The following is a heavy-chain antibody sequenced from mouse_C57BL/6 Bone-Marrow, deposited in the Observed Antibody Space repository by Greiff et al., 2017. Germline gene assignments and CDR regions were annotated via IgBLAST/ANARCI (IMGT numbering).Heavy chain of an antibody. Sequence: DVMLVESGGGLVQPKGSLKLSCAASGFSFNTYAMTWVRQAPGKGLEWVARIRSKSNNYATYYADSVKDRFTISRDDSESMLYLQMNNLKTEDTAMYYCVRHETGDYWGQGTTLTVSS. CDR1: GFSFNTYA. CDR3: VRHETGDY. CDR2: IRSKSNNYAT. J-gene: IGHJ2*01. D-gene: IGHD4-1*01. V-gene: IGHV10-1*01.